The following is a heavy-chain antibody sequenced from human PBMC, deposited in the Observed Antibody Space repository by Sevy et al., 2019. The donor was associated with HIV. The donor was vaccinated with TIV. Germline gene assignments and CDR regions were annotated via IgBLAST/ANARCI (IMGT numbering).Heavy chain of an antibody. D-gene: IGHD4-17*01. CDR2: ISSSSSYI. Sequence: GGSLRLSCAASGFTFSSYSMNWVRQAPGKGLEWVSSISSSSSYIYYADSVKGRFTISRDNAKNSLYLQMNSLRAEVTAVYYCARVNDYGGNPDYWGQGTLVTVSP. V-gene: IGHV3-21*01. CDR3: ARVNDYGGNPDY. CDR1: GFTFSSYS. J-gene: IGHJ4*02.